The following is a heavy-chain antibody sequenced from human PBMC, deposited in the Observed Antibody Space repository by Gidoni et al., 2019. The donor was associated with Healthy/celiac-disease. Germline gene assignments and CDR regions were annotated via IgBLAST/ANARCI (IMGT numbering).Heavy chain of an antibody. J-gene: IGHJ3*02. CDR2: INHSGST. CDR3: ASRAFDI. V-gene: IGHV4-34*01. Sequence: QVPLQQWGAGLLKPSATLSLTCAVYGGSFSGYYWSWIRQPPGKGLEWIGEINHSGSTNYNPSLKSRVTIAVDTSKNQFSLKLSSVTAADTAVYYCASRAFDIWGQGTMVTVSS. CDR1: GGSFSGYY.